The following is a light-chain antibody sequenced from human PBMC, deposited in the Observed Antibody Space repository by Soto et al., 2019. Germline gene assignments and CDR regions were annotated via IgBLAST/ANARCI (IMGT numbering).Light chain of an antibody. CDR2: GAS. V-gene: IGKV3D-15*01. CDR3: QQYGHSLWT. CDR1: QSVSNY. J-gene: IGKJ1*01. Sequence: ETVMTQTTATLSVSPRDSAIPSCRASQSVSNYLAWYQQPPGQAPRLLMYGASNRATGIPARFSGSGSGTDFTLTISRLEPEDYAVYYCQQYGHSLWTFGQGTKVDIK.